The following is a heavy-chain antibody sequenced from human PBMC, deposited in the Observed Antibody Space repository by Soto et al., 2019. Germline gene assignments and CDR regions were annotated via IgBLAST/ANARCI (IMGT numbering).Heavy chain of an antibody. CDR1: GFTFSSYA. CDR3: AKDKTPIVVVPAASDY. J-gene: IGHJ4*02. Sequence: GGSLRLSCEASGFTFSSYAMSWVRQAPGKGLEWVSAISGSGGSTYYADSVKGRFTISRDNSKNTLYLQMNSLRAEDTAVYYCAKDKTPIVVVPAASDYWGQGTLVTVSS. CDR2: ISGSGGST. V-gene: IGHV3-23*01. D-gene: IGHD2-2*01.